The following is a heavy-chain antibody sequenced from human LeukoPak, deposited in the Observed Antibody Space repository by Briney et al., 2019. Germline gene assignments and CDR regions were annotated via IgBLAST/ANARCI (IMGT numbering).Heavy chain of an antibody. V-gene: IGHV3-7*01. Sequence: GRSLRLSCAASGFTSSVYWKIWVPHPPGKGLEWVANIKQDGSEKYYVESVKGRLTLSREYAKSSVYLQMSSLRAEDTAVDYCARAMATSKYGLVYCGEGTLV. D-gene: IGHD5-24*01. CDR3: ARAMATSKYGLVY. J-gene: IGHJ4*02. CDR1: GFTSSVYW. CDR2: IKQDGSEK.